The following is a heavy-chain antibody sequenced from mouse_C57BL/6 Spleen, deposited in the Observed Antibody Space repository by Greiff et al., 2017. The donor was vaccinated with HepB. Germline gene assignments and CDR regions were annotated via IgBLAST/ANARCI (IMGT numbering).Heavy chain of an antibody. CDR1: GYTFTSYW. D-gene: IGHD1-1*01. V-gene: IGHV1-72*01. CDR3: AITGFITTEDFDY. Sequence: VQLQQPGAELVKPGASVKLSCKASGYTFTSYWMHWVKQRPGRGLEWIGRIDPNSGGTKYNEKFKSKATLTVDKPSITAYMQLSSLTSEDSAVYYCAITGFITTEDFDYWGQGTTLTVSS. CDR2: IDPNSGGT. J-gene: IGHJ2*01.